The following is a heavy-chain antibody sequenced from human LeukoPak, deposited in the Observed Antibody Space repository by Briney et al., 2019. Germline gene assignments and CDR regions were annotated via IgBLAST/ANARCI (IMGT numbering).Heavy chain of an antibody. CDR3: ARTPHVDTAMVTGVCDY. CDR1: GGSFSGYY. J-gene: IGHJ4*02. CDR2: INHSGSN. Sequence: HSETLSLTCAVYGGSFSGYYWSWIRQPPGKGLEWIGEINHSGSNNYNPSLKSRVTISVDKSKNKFSLKLRSVHAADTAVYYCARTPHVDTAMVTGVCDYWGQGTLVTVSS. D-gene: IGHD5-18*01. V-gene: IGHV4-34*01.